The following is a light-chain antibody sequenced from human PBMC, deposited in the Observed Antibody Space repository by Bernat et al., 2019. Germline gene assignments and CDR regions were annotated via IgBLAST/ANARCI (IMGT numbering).Light chain of an antibody. Sequence: QSVLTQPPSASGTPGQRVTISCSGSSSNIGSNYVYWYQQLPGTAPKLLIYSNNQRPSGVPDRFSGSKSGTSASLAITGLQAEDEADYYCQSYDSSLSAEVFGGGTKLTVL. J-gene: IGLJ2*01. CDR2: SNN. CDR3: QSYDSSLSAEV. V-gene: IGLV1-47*02. CDR1: SSNIGSNY.